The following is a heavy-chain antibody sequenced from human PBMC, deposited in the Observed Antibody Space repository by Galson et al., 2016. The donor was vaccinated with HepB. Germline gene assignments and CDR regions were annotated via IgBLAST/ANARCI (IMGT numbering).Heavy chain of an antibody. CDR2: ISSTDSSI. D-gene: IGHD5-18*01. CDR3: ARCLRQGYSAFLNDY. J-gene: IGHJ4*02. V-gene: IGHV3-11*01. Sequence: SLRLSCAASGFTFSDYYMSWIRQAPGKGLEWVSYISSTDSSIYYADSVKGRFTISRDNAKKSLYLQMNSLRVEDTAVYYCARCLRQGYSAFLNDYWGQGTLVTVSS. CDR1: GFTFSDYY.